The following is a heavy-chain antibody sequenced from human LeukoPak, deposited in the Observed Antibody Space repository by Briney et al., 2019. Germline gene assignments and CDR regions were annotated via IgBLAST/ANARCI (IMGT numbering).Heavy chain of an antibody. CDR3: ARDGQSITGTPYYYYGMDV. V-gene: IGHV4-4*07. CDR1: GGSISSYY. CDR2: IYTSGST. J-gene: IGHJ6*02. D-gene: IGHD1-7*01. Sequence: SETLSLTCTVSGGSISSYYWSWIRQPAGKGLEWIGRIYTSGSTNYNPSLKSRVTMSVDTSKNQFSLKLSSVTAADTAVYYCARDGQSITGTPYYYYGMDVWGQGTTVTVSS.